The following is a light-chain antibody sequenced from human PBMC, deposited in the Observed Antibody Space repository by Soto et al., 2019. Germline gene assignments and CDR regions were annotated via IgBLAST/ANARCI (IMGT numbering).Light chain of an antibody. J-gene: IGLJ1*01. CDR3: CSYAGSSTLYV. V-gene: IGLV2-23*01. Sequence: ALTQPASVSGSPGQSITISCTGTSSDVGSYNLVSWYQQHPGKAPKLMIYEGSKRPSGVSNRFSGSKSGNTASLTISGLQAEDEADYYCCSYAGSSTLYVFGTGTKVTVL. CDR2: EGS. CDR1: SSDVGSYNL.